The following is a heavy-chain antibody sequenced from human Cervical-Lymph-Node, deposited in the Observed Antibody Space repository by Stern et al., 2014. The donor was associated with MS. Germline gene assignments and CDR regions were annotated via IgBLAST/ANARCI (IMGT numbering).Heavy chain of an antibody. CDR1: GFTFSSYS. V-gene: IGHV3-21*01. J-gene: IGHJ6*02. D-gene: IGHD4-11*01. Sequence: EVQLVEPGGGLVKPGGSLRLSCAASGFTFSSYSMNWVCQAPGKGLEWVSSISSSSSYIYYADSVKGRFTISRDNAKNSLYLQMNSLRAEDTAVYYCARDDYTYYYYYGMDVWGQGTTVTVSS. CDR3: ARDDYTYYYYYGMDV. CDR2: ISSSSSYI.